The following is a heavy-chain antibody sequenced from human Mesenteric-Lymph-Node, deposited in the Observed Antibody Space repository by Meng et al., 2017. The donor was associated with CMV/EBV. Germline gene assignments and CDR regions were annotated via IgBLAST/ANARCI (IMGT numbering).Heavy chain of an antibody. Sequence: ETLSLTCAASGFTFSSYWMSWVRRAPGKGLEWVANIKQDGSEKYYVDSVKGRFTISRDNAKNSLYLQMNSLRAEDTAVYYCARLNYYDSSGYSRYYYYGMDVWGQGTTVTVSS. CDR3: ARLNYYDSSGYSRYYYYGMDV. D-gene: IGHD3-22*01. CDR2: IKQDGSEK. J-gene: IGHJ6*02. V-gene: IGHV3-7*01. CDR1: GFTFSSYW.